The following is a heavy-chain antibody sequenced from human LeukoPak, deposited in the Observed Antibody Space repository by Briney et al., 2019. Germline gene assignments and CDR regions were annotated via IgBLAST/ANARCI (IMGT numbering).Heavy chain of an antibody. CDR1: GVTFSNYA. CDR3: AKDWAGSARRYTFDY. CDR2: ISGNGGST. V-gene: IGHV3-23*01. J-gene: IGHJ4*02. Sequence: PGGSLRISCAASGVTFSNYAMSWVRQAPGKGLEWVSTISGNGGSTYYAEFVKGRVPISRDHSQNTVYLPMSRLKAGETAVFYSAKDWAGSARRYTFDYWGQGTPVTVSS. D-gene: IGHD1-1*01.